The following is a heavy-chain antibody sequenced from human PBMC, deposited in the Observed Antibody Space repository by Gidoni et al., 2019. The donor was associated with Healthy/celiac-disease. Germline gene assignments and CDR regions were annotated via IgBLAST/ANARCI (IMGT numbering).Heavy chain of an antibody. CDR2: IRSKANSYAT. J-gene: IGHJ4*02. Sequence: EVQLVESGGGLVQPGGSLKLSRAASGFTFSVSAMHWVRQASGKGLEWVGRIRSKANSYATAYAASVKGRFTISRDDSKNTAYLQMNSLKTEDTAVYYCTATVTGFDYWGQGTLVTVSS. D-gene: IGHD4-4*01. CDR1: GFTFSVSA. CDR3: TATVTGFDY. V-gene: IGHV3-73*01.